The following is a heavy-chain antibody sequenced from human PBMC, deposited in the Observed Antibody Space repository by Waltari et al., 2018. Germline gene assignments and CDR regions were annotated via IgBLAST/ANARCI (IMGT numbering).Heavy chain of an antibody. CDR2: TTPTGSNT. D-gene: IGHD1-1*01. CDR3: ARHLSKRRGPIDY. V-gene: IGHV1-46*01. CDR1: GYTFSTYY. J-gene: IGHJ4*02. Sequence: QVQLVQSGAEVKKPGASVKVSCKASGYTFSTYYIHWVRQAPGQGLEWMGITTPTGSNTSCAQKFQGRVTMTRDTSTSTVYMELSSLRSEDTAVYYCARHLSKRRGPIDYWGQGTLVIVSS.